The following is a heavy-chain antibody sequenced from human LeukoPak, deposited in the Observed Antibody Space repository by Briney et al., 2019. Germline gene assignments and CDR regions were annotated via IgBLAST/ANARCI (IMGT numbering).Heavy chain of an antibody. CDR2: IYTSGST. D-gene: IGHD5-12*01. J-gene: IGHJ4*02. V-gene: IGHV4-61*02. CDR3: ARNSGYDPDYFDY. CDR1: GGSISSGSYY. Sequence: SQTLSLTCTVSGGSISSGSYYWSWIQQPAGRGLEWIGRIYTSGSTNYNPSLKSRVTISVDTSKNQFSLKLSSVTAADTAVYYCARNSGYDPDYFDYWGQGTLVTVSS.